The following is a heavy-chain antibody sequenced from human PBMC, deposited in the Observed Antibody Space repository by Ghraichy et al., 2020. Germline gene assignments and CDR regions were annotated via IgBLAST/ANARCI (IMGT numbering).Heavy chain of an antibody. CDR2: IRGSGSST. CDR1: GFTFSSYA. J-gene: IGHJ3*02. V-gene: IGHV3-23*01. Sequence: LSLTCAASGFTFSSYAMSWVRQAPGKGLEWVSAIRGSGSSTYYTDSVKGRFPISRDNSKNTLYLQMNSLRAEDTAVYYCAKDRDYSDSSGYYFNALDIWGQGKMVTVSS. CDR3: AKDRDYSDSSGYYFNALDI. D-gene: IGHD3-22*01.